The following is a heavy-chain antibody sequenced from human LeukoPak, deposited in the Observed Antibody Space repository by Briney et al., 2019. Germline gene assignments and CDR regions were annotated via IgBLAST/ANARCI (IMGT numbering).Heavy chain of an antibody. Sequence: GGSLRLSCAAPGFSFSSNWMGWVRQAPGKGLEWVAHIKRDGSQKYYLDSVKGRFTISRDNAKNSLYLQMNSLRAEDTAVYYCAGDQGVVVTHSDAFDIWGQGTMVTVSS. D-gene: IGHD3-22*01. CDR3: AGDQGVVVTHSDAFDI. CDR2: IKRDGSQK. CDR1: GFSFSSNW. V-gene: IGHV3-7*01. J-gene: IGHJ3*02.